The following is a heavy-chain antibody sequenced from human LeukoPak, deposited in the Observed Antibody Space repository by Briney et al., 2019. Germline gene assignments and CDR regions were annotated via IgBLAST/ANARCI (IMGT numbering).Heavy chain of an antibody. CDR1: GYTFTGYY. D-gene: IGHD5-12*01. V-gene: IGHV1-2*02. J-gene: IGHJ4*02. CDR3: ARGDIVATTPFDY. CDR2: INPNSGGT. Sequence: ASVKVSCKASGYTFTGYYMHWVRQAPGQGLEWMGWINPNSGGTNYAQKFQGRVTMTRDTSISTAYMELSRLRSDDTAVYYCARGDIVATTPFDYWGQGTLVTVSS.